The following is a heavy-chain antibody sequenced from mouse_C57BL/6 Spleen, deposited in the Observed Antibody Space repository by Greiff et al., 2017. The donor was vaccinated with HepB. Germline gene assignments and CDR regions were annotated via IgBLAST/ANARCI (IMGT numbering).Heavy chain of an antibody. CDR3: ALDSSDWFAY. V-gene: IGHV5-4*03. D-gene: IGHD3-2*02. CDR1: GFTFSSHA. CDR2: ISHGGSYT. Sequence: EVNLVESGGGLVKPGGSLKLSCAASGFTFSSHAMSWVRQTPEKRLEWVATISHGGSYTYYPDNVKGRFTIFRDNAKNNLYLQMSHLKSEDTAMYYCALDSSDWFAYWGQGTLVTVSA. J-gene: IGHJ3*01.